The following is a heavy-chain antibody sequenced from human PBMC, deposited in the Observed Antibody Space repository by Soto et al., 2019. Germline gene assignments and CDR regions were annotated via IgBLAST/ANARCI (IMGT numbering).Heavy chain of an antibody. Sequence: QITLKESGPSLVKPTQTLTLTCTFSGLSLSTSGVGVGWIRQPPGKALEWLALTYWDDDKRYSPSLKSRLTITKDTSKNQVVLTMTNMDPVDTATYYCAHRQRTVYFDYWGQGTLVTVSS. J-gene: IGHJ4*02. V-gene: IGHV2-5*02. CDR2: TYWDDDK. CDR3: AHRQRTVYFDY. D-gene: IGHD4-17*01. CDR1: GLSLSTSGVG.